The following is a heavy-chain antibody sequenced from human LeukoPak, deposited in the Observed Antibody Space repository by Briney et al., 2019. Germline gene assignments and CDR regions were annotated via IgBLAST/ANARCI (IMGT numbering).Heavy chain of an antibody. V-gene: IGHV4-59*01. J-gene: IGHJ4*02. CDR2: IYYSGST. D-gene: IGHD5-18*01. Sequence: PSETLSLTCTVSGGSISSYYWSWIRQPPGKGLEWIGYIYYSGSTNYNPSLKSRVTTSVDTSKNQFTLKLSSVTAADTAVYYCATLRVDTAMGEDYWGQGTLVTVSS. CDR3: ATLRVDTAMGEDY. CDR1: GGSISSYY.